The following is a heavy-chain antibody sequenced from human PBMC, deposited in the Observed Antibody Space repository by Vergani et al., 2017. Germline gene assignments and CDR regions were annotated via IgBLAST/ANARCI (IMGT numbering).Heavy chain of an antibody. V-gene: IGHV3-21*02. J-gene: IGHJ4*02. Sequence: EVQLVESGGGLVKPGGSLRLSCAASGFSFSSYSMNWVRQAPGKGLEWVASISGSGGFTYYADSVKGRFTISRDNSKNTMFLQMNNLRAEDTAVYYCAKDNVPGYYDSSGYCDYWGQGTLVTVSS. CDR2: ISGSGGFT. CDR1: GFSFSSYS. CDR3: AKDNVPGYYDSSGYCDY. D-gene: IGHD3-22*01.